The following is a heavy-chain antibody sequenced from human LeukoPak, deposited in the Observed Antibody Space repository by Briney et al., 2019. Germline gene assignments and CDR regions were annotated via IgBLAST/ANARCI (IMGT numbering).Heavy chain of an antibody. J-gene: IGHJ4*02. V-gene: IGHV4-59*08. D-gene: IGHD3-22*01. CDR2: IYYSGST. CDR3: ASLRYYYDSSGSKYYFDY. Sequence: SETLSLTCTVSGGSISSYYWSWIRQPPGEGLEWIGYIYYSGSTNYNPSLKSRVTISVGTSKNQFSLKLSSVTAADTAVYYCASLRYYYDSSGSKYYFDYWGQGTLVTVSS. CDR1: GGSISSYY.